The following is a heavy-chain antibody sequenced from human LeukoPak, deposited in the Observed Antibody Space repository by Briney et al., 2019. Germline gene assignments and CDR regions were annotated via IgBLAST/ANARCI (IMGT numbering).Heavy chain of an antibody. Sequence: SETLSLTCTVSGGSISSFYWSWIRQPPGKGLEWIGYIYYSGSANYSPSLKSRVTISVDTSKNQFSLKLTSVTAADTAVYYCARLGELIQRTGFDHWGQGTLVTVSS. V-gene: IGHV4-59*01. J-gene: IGHJ4*02. D-gene: IGHD5-18*01. CDR1: GGSISSFY. CDR3: ARLGELIQRTGFDH. CDR2: IYYSGSA.